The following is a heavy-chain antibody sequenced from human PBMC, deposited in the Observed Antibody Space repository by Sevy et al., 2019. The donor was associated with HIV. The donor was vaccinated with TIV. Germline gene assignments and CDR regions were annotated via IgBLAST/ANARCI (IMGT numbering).Heavy chain of an antibody. CDR2: IKSKPDGGTT. V-gene: IGHV3-15*01. J-gene: IGHJ4*02. Sequence: GGSLRLSCAASGFTFSNAWMNWVRQAPGKGLEWVGRIKSKPDGGTTDYAAPVKGRFTISRDDSRGTVYRQMNSLKTDDTAVFYCATGGYYFDYWGQGTPVTVSS. D-gene: IGHD6-13*01. CDR3: ATGGYYFDY. CDR1: GFTFSNAW.